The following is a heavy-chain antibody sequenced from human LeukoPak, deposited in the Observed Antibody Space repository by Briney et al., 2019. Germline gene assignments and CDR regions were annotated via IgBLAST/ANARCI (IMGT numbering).Heavy chain of an antibody. CDR1: GFTFRSYA. CDR2: ISYDATDK. Sequence: GRSLRLSCTASGFTFRSYAMHWVRQAPGKGLEWVAVISYDATDKYYADSVKGRFTISRDNSKNTLYLQMNSLRTYDTAVYYCATHGTPGGFYAFDFWGQGTRVTVSS. D-gene: IGHD1-1*01. CDR3: ATHGTPGGFYAFDF. V-gene: IGHV3-30*04. J-gene: IGHJ3*01.